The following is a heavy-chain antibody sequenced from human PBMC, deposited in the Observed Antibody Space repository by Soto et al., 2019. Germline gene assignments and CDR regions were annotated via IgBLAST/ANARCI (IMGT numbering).Heavy chain of an antibody. V-gene: IGHV4-38-2*02. Sequence: SETLSLTCTVSGYSISSGYYWGWIRQPPGKGLEWIGSIYHSGSTYYNPSLKSRVTISVDTSKNQFSLKLSSVTAADTAVYYCARQSSGGYQLLDGNYYYGMDVWGQGTTVTVSS. CDR2: IYHSGST. J-gene: IGHJ6*02. D-gene: IGHD2-2*01. CDR1: GYSISSGYY. CDR3: ARQSSGGYQLLDGNYYYGMDV.